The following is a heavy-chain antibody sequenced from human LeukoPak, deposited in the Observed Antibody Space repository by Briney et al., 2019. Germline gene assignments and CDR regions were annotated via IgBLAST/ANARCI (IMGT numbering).Heavy chain of an antibody. CDR1: GITFSDHY. D-gene: IGHD6-6*01. J-gene: IGHJ6*03. CDR3: AREGRRAARPRFYYYYMDV. V-gene: IGHV3-11*04. Sequence: NPGGSLRLSCAASGITFSDHYMSWIRQAPGKGLEWLSYISSGGDSIYYADSVKGRFTISRDNAKNSLYLQMNSLRAEDTAVYYCAREGRRAARPRFYYYYMDVWGKGTTVTVSS. CDR2: ISSGGDSI.